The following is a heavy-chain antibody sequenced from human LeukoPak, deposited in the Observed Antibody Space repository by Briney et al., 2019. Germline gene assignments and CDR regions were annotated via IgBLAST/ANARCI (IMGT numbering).Heavy chain of an antibody. Sequence: GASVKVSCKASGGTFSSYAISWVRQAPGQGLEWMGWISAYNGSTNYAQKLQGRVTMTTDTSTSTAYMELRSLRSDDTAVYYCAREGSSGYYYGYWGQGTLVTVSS. D-gene: IGHD3-22*01. V-gene: IGHV1-18*01. CDR2: ISAYNGST. J-gene: IGHJ4*02. CDR1: GGTFSSYA. CDR3: AREGSSGYYYGY.